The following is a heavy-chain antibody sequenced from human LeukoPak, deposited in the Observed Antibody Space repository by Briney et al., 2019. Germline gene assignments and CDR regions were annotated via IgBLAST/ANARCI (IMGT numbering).Heavy chain of an antibody. CDR1: GFTFGDFA. CDR2: ISGTVYGATT. J-gene: IGHJ4*02. CDR3: TRDLKAGNRGY. Sequence: PGGSLRLSCTGSGFTFGDFAVSWFRQAPGKGLEWVGSISGTVYGATTEYAASVKGRFTIPRDDSKSIAYLQMNSLKTEDTAVYYCTRDLKAGNRGYWGQGTLVTVSS. V-gene: IGHV3-49*03. D-gene: IGHD6-19*01.